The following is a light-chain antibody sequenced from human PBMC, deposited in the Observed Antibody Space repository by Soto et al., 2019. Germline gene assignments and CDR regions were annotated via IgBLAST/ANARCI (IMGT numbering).Light chain of an antibody. CDR2: GAS. CDR3: QQYNNWPPYT. Sequence: EIVMTQSPATLSVSPGERATLSCRASQSVSSNLAWYQQKPGQAPRLLIYGASTRAPGIPARFSGSGSGIEFTLTISSLQSEDFVVYYCQQYNNWPPYTFGQGTKLQIK. J-gene: IGKJ2*01. V-gene: IGKV3-15*01. CDR1: QSVSSN.